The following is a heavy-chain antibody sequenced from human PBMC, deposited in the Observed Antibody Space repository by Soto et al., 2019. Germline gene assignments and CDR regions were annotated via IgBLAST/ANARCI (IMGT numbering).Heavy chain of an antibody. CDR1: GFTFSSYA. D-gene: IGHD3-10*01. J-gene: IGHJ4*02. Sequence: EVQLLESGGGLVQPGGSLRLSCAASGFTFSSYAMSWVRQAPGKGLEWVSAIRGSGGSTYYADSVKGRFTISRDNSKNTLYLQMNSLRAEDTAVYYCAKDAGPEGLIWFGELSPVFYFDYWGQGTLVTVSS. CDR2: IRGSGGST. V-gene: IGHV3-23*01. CDR3: AKDAGPEGLIWFGELSPVFYFDY.